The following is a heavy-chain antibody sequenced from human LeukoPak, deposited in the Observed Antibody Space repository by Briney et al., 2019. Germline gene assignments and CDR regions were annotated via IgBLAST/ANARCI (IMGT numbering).Heavy chain of an antibody. CDR2: ISSSGSTI. V-gene: IGHV3-48*03. CDR1: GFTFSSYE. D-gene: IGHD2-8*02. J-gene: IGHJ6*02. CDR3: ARAEGTDSLNYYGMDV. Sequence: GGSLRLSCAASGFTFSSYEMNWVRQAPGKGLEWVSYISSSGSTIYYADSVKGRFTISRDNAKNSLYLQMNSLRAEDTAVYYCARAEGTDSLNYYGMDVWGQGTTVTVSS.